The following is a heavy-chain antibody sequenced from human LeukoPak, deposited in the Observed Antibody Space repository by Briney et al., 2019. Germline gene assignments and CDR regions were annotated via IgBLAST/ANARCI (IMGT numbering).Heavy chain of an antibody. J-gene: IGHJ4*02. Sequence: SQTLSLTCTVSGGSISSSSYYWGWIRQPPGKGLEWIGSIYYSGSTYYNPSLKSRVTISVDTSKNQFSLKLSSVTAADTAVYYCARRGDIVVVPAAMGLFDYWGQGTLVTVSS. D-gene: IGHD2-2*01. V-gene: IGHV4-39*01. CDR3: ARRGDIVVVPAAMGLFDY. CDR2: IYYSGST. CDR1: GGSISSSSYY.